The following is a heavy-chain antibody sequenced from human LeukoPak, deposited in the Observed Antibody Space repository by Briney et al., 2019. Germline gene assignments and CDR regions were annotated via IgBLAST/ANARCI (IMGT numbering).Heavy chain of an antibody. Sequence: SETLSLTCTVSGGSISSYYWNWIRQPPGKGLEWIAYMFYNVSTNYSPSLKSRVTISVDTSKNQFSLKLISVTAADTAVYFCARQGSGRAFDIWGRGTMVTVPS. CDR2: MFYNVST. CDR1: GGSISSYY. J-gene: IGHJ3*02. V-gene: IGHV4-59*08. CDR3: ARQGSGRAFDI.